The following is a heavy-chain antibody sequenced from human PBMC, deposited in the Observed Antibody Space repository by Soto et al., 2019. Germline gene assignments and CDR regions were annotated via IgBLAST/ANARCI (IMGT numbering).Heavy chain of an antibody. Sequence: SVKVSCKASGGTFSSYAISWVRQAPGQGLEWMGGIIPIFGTANYAQKFQGRVTITADESTSTAYMELSSLRSEDTAVYYCARDYGGNSGWFDPWGQGTLVTVSS. D-gene: IGHD4-17*01. J-gene: IGHJ5*02. CDR3: ARDYGGNSGWFDP. V-gene: IGHV1-69*13. CDR1: GGTFSSYA. CDR2: IIPIFGTA.